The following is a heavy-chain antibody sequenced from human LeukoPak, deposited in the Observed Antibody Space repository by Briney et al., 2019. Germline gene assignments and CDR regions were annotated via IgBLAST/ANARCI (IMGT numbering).Heavy chain of an antibody. J-gene: IGHJ4*02. CDR2: IYYSGST. CDR1: GGSISSYY. CDR3: AVMVRGVFDY. D-gene: IGHD3-10*01. V-gene: IGHV4-59*06. Sequence: SETLSLTCTVSGGSISSYYWSWIRQPPGKGLEWIGYIYYSGSTHYNPSLKSRVSISVDTSKKEVSLKLSSVTAADTAVYYCAVMVRGVFDYWGQGTLVTVSS.